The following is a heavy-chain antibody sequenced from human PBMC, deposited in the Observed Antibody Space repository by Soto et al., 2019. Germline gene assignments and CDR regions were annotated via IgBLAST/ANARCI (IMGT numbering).Heavy chain of an antibody. J-gene: IGHJ4*02. D-gene: IGHD3-22*01. CDR3: ARSPITMIVVVIPYYFDY. V-gene: IGHV1-46*01. Sequence: GASVKVSCKASGYTFTSYYMHWVRQAPGQGLEWMGIINPSGGSTSYAQKFQGRVTMTRDTSTSTVYMELSSLRSEDTAVYYCARSPITMIVVVIPYYFDYWGQGTLVTVSS. CDR2: INPSGGST. CDR1: GYTFTSYY.